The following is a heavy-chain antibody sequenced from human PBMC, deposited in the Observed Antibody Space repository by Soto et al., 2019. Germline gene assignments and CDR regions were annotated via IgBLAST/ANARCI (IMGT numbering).Heavy chain of an antibody. Sequence: GGSLRLSCAASGFTFSSYAMHWVRQAPGKGLEWLAVISYDGSNKYYADSVKGRFTISRDNSKNTLYLQMNSLRAEDTAVYYCARDPGPSLGELSPVDYWGQGTLVTVSS. V-gene: IGHV3-30-3*01. J-gene: IGHJ4*02. D-gene: IGHD3-16*02. CDR2: ISYDGSNK. CDR1: GFTFSSYA. CDR3: ARDPGPSLGELSPVDY.